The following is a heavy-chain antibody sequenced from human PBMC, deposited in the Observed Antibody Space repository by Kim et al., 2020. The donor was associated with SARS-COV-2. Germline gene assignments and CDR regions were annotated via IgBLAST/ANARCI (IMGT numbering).Heavy chain of an antibody. CDR2: ISAYNGNT. Sequence: ASVKVSCKASGYTFTSYGISWVRQAPGQGLEWMGWISAYNGNTNYAQKLQGRVTMTTDTSTSTAYMELRSLRSDDTAVYYCARAKVTMVRGVIITGAFDYWGQGTLVTVSS. V-gene: IGHV1-18*01. J-gene: IGHJ4*02. D-gene: IGHD3-10*01. CDR3: ARAKVTMVRGVIITGAFDY. CDR1: GYTFTSYG.